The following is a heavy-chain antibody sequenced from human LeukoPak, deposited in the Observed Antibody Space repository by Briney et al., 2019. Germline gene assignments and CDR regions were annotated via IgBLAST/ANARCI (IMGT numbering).Heavy chain of an antibody. CDR3: XRVXSXXDXXY. D-gene: IGHD4-11*01. CDR2: ISSSGSTI. CDR1: GFTFSSYE. V-gene: IGHV3-48*03. Sequence: CAASGFTFSSYEMNWVRQAPGKGLEWVSYISSSGSTIYYADSVKGRFTISRDNAQNSLYLQMNSLRAEDTALYYCXRVXSXXDXXYWGQGTLVTVSS. J-gene: IGHJ4*02.